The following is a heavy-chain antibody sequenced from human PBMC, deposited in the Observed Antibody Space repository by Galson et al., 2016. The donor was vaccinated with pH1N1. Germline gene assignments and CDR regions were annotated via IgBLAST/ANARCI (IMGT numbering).Heavy chain of an antibody. J-gene: IGHJ4*02. CDR3: ARPQSLATPAFFFDS. Sequence: QSGAEVKKPGESLKISCRGSGYTFTNYWIGWVRQVPGKGLEWMAIIYPGDSDARYSPSFQGRVTISADKSISTAYLHWSSLKASDTAIYYCARPQSLATPAFFFDSWGRGTLVTVSS. V-gene: IGHV5-51*01. CDR2: IYPGDSDA. CDR1: GYTFTNYW. D-gene: IGHD6-13*01.